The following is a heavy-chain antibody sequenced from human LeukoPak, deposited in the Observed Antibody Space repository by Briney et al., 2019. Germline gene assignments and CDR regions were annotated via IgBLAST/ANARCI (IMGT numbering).Heavy chain of an antibody. CDR2: TRNKANSYST. Sequence: AGGSLRPSCEAPGFTFSDHYMDWVRQAPGKGLEWVGRTRNKANSYSTEYAASVKGRFTISRDDSNNSLYLQMNTLRAEDTAVYYCASLSTMHSFDYWGQGTLVTVSS. D-gene: IGHD2-2*01. J-gene: IGHJ4*02. V-gene: IGHV3-72*01. CDR3: ASLSTMHSFDY. CDR1: GFTFSDHY.